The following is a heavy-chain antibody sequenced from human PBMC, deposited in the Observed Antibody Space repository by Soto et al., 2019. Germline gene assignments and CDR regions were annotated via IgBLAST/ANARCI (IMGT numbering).Heavy chain of an antibody. J-gene: IGHJ6*02. CDR3: ARGLVPAAIRIYYGMDV. CDR2: IIPIFGTA. D-gene: IGHD2-2*01. CDR1: GGTFSSYA. V-gene: IGHV1-69*13. Sequence: RASVKVSCKASGGTFSSYAISWVRQAPGQGLEWMGGIIPIFGTANYAQKFQGRVTITADESTSTAYMELSSLRSEDTAVYYCARGLVPAAIRIYYGMDVWGQGTTVTVSS.